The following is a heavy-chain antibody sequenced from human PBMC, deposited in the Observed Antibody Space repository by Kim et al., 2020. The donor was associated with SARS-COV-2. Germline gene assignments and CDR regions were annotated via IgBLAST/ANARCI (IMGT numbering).Heavy chain of an antibody. J-gene: IGHJ4*02. CDR1: GFTFSSYA. D-gene: IGHD6-13*01. CDR3: ARERHIAAAAADY. CDR2: ISYDGSNK. V-gene: IGHV3-30-3*01. Sequence: GGSLRLSCAASGFTFSSYAMHWVRQAPGKGLEWVAVISYDGSNKYYADSVKGRFTISRDNSKNTLYLQMNSLRAEDTAVYYCARERHIAAAAADYWGQGT.